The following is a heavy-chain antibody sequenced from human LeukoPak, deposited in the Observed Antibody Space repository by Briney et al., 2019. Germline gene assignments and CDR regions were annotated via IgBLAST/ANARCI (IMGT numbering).Heavy chain of an antibody. Sequence: GGSLRLSCAASGFTFSDYYMSWIRQAPGKGLEWVSYISSSGSTIYYADSVKGRFTISRDNSKNTLYLQMNSLRAEDTAVYYCAKSLRYFDLDVWGKGTTVTVSS. J-gene: IGHJ6*04. CDR1: GFTFSDYY. V-gene: IGHV3-11*01. D-gene: IGHD3-9*01. CDR2: ISSSGSTI. CDR3: AKSLRYFDLDV.